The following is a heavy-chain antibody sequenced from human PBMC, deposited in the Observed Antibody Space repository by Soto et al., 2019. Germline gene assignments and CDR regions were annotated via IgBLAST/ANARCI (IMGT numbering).Heavy chain of an antibody. CDR1: GFTLSSCA. J-gene: IGHJ4*02. Sequence: EMQLLESGGGLVQPGGSLRLSCAASGFTLSSCAMNWVRQAPGKGLEWVSSISGSGVDTYYADSVQGRFTISRDNSKNALYLQMNSRIAEDTAVYYCARDPAGAGPDFDYWGKGSLVTVSS. V-gene: IGHV3-23*01. CDR3: ARDPAGAGPDFDY. CDR2: ISGSGVDT.